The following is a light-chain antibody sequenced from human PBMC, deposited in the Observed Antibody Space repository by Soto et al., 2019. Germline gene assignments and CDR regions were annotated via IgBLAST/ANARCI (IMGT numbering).Light chain of an antibody. V-gene: IGKV1D-12*01. CDR1: QDISGW. CDR2: AAS. Sequence: DIQMTQSPSSVSASVGDRVTITCRASQDISGWLAWFQQKPGKAPNLLIYAASILQSGVPSSFSGSGSGTDFTLTITYLQPEDFATYYCQQANSFPWTFGQGTKVEL. CDR3: QQANSFPWT. J-gene: IGKJ1*01.